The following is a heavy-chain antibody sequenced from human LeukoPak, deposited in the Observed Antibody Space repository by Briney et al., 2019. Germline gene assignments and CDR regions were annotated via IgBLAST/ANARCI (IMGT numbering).Heavy chain of an antibody. CDR1: GSIFRNYG. D-gene: IGHD4-17*01. CDR2: IWYDGSNK. Sequence: PGGSLRLSCAASGSIFRNYGMHWVRQAPGKGLEWVAVIWYDGSNKYYADSVKGRFTISRDNSKNTLYLQMSSLRAEDTAVYYCASWYGAPRHCVDNWGQGTLVTVSS. CDR3: ASWYGAPRHCVDN. J-gene: IGHJ4*02. V-gene: IGHV3-33*01.